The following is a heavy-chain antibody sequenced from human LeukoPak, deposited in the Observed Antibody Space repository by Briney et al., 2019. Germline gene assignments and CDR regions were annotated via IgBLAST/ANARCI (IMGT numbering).Heavy chain of an antibody. D-gene: IGHD2/OR15-2a*01. V-gene: IGHV4-59*01. Sequence: PSETLSLTCTVSGGSISSYYWSWIRQPPGKGLEWIGYIYYSGSTSYNPSLKSRVTISVDTSKNQFSLKLSSVTAADTAVYYCARVSWPGRGSRFDPWGQGALVTVSS. J-gene: IGHJ5*02. CDR2: IYYSGST. CDR3: ARVSWPGRGSRFDP. CDR1: GGSISSYY.